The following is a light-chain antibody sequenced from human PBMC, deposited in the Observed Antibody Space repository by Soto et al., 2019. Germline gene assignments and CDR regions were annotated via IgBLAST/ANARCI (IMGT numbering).Light chain of an antibody. J-gene: IGLJ1*01. CDR1: SSNIGTNY. Sequence: QLVLTQPPSASGTPGQRVTISCSGSSSNIGTNYVYWYQQVPGTAPKLLIYTNNQRPSGVPDRFSGSKSGTSASLAISGLRSEDEADYFCAAWDDSLSGRDVFGTGTKLTVL. V-gene: IGLV1-47*01. CDR2: TNN. CDR3: AAWDDSLSGRDV.